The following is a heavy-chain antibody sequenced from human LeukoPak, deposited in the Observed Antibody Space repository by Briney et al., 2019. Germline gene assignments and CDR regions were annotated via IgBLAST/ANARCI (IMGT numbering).Heavy chain of an antibody. Sequence: GGSLRLSCAASGFAFSSYRMNWVRQAPGKGLEWVSSININSRYIFYADLVKGRFTISRDNANNLLYLQMNSLGAEDTAVYYCARLLTGDWVDYYYMDVWGKGTTVTVSS. CDR2: ININSRYI. V-gene: IGHV3-21*01. CDR3: ARLLTGDWVDYYYMDV. CDR1: GFAFSSYR. J-gene: IGHJ6*03. D-gene: IGHD7-27*01.